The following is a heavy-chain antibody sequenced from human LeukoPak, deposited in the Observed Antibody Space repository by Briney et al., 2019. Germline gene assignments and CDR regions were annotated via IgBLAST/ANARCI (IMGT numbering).Heavy chain of an antibody. J-gene: IGHJ4*02. CDR1: GFTFSGSA. CDR3: TSPLGVGGDDY. Sequence: GGSLRLSCAASGFTFSGSAMHWVRQASGKGLEWVGRIRSEANSYATAYAASVKGRFTISRDDSKNTAYLQMNSLKTEDTAVYYCTSPLGVGGDDYWGQGTLVTVSS. V-gene: IGHV3-73*01. D-gene: IGHD2-21*01. CDR2: IRSEANSYAT.